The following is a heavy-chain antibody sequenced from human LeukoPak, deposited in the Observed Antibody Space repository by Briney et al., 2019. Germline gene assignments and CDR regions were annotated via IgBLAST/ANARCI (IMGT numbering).Heavy chain of an antibody. J-gene: IGHJ4*02. CDR3: ATIGYYDFWSGPQSYDY. Sequence: ASVKVSCKASGYTFTSYDINWVRQATGQGLEWMGGFDPEDGETIYAQKFQGRVTMTEDTSTDTAYMELSSLRSEDTAVYYCATIGYYDFWSGPQSYDYWGQGTLVTVSS. D-gene: IGHD3-3*01. V-gene: IGHV1-24*01. CDR1: GYTFTSYD. CDR2: FDPEDGET.